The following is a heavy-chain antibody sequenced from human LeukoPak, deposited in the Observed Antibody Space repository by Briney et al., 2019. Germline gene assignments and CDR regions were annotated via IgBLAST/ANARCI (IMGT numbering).Heavy chain of an antibody. V-gene: IGHV3-21*01. Sequence: PGGSLRLSCAASGFTFSSYSMNWVRQAPGKGLEWVSSISSSSSYIYYADSVKGRFTISRDNAKNSLYLQMNGLRAEDTAVYYCAREIGSSHFDYWGQGTLVTVSS. CDR2: ISSSSSYI. CDR3: AREIGSSHFDY. J-gene: IGHJ4*02. D-gene: IGHD1-26*01. CDR1: GFTFSSYS.